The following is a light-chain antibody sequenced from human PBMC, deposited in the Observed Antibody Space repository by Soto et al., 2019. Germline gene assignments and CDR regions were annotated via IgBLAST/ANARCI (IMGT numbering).Light chain of an antibody. J-gene: IGKJ2*01. CDR2: AAS. Sequence: DIQLTQAPSSLSASVGDRVTITCRASQSISSYLNWYQQKPGKAPKLLIYAASSLQSGVPSRFSGSGSGTDFTLTISSLQPEDFATYYCQQSYSTPKYTFGQGTRWISN. V-gene: IGKV1-39*01. CDR1: QSISSY. CDR3: QQSYSTPKYT.